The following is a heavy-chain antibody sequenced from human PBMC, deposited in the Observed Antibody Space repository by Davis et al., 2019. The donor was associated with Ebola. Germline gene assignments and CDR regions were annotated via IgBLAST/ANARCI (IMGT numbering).Heavy chain of an antibody. J-gene: IGHJ5*02. CDR3: ANTAAAPRP. V-gene: IGHV3-23*01. D-gene: IGHD6-13*01. CDR2: INWNGGST. CDR1: GFTFSSYA. Sequence: GESLKISCAASGFTFSSYAMSWVRQAPGKGLEWVSGINWNGGSTGYADSVKGRFTISRDNSKKTLYLQMNSLRAEDTAVYYCANTAAAPRPWGQGTLVTVSP.